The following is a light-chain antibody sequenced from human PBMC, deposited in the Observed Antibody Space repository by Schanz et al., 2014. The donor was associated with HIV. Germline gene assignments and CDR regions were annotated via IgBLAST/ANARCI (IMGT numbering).Light chain of an antibody. CDR3: QQYDNVGLT. CDR2: AAS. CDR1: QDISNY. Sequence: DTQMTQSPSSLSASVGDRVTITCQASQDISNYLNWYQQKPGKAPKVLIYAASNLETGVPSRFSGSGSGTDFTFTISSLQPEDIATYYCQQYDNVGLTFGGGTKVEIK. V-gene: IGKV1-33*01. J-gene: IGKJ4*01.